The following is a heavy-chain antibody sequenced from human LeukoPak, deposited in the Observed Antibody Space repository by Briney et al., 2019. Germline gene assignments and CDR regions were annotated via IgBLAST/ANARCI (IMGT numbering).Heavy chain of an antibody. CDR3: ARGFLPAAIN. J-gene: IGHJ4*02. D-gene: IGHD2-2*01. Sequence: SETLSLTCAVYGGSFSGYYWSWIRQPPGKGLEWIGEINHSRSTNYNPSLKSRVTISVDTSKNQFSLKLSSVTAADTAVYYCARGFLPAAINWGQGTLVTVSS. CDR2: INHSRST. V-gene: IGHV4-34*01. CDR1: GGSFSGYY.